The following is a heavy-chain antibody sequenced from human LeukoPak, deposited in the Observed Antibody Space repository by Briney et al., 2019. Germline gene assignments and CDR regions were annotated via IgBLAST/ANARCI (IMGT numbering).Heavy chain of an antibody. CDR1: GGSISSYY. J-gene: IGHJ4*02. D-gene: IGHD6-6*01. Sequence: SETLSLTCTVSGGSISSYYWNWIRQPAGKGLEWIGRISTTGSTNYNPSLKSRLTMSVDTSKKQFSLRLSSVSAADTAVYYCAREYSSSSGRTFDYWGQESLVTVSS. CDR2: ISTTGST. V-gene: IGHV4-4*07. CDR3: AREYSSSSGRTFDY.